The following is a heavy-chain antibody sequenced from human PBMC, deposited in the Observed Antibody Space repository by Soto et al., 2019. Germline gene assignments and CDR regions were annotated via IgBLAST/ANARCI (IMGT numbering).Heavy chain of an antibody. Sequence: SGPTLVKPTQTLTLTCTFSGFSLSTSGVGVGWIRQPPGKALEWLALIYWNDDKRYSPSLKSRLTITKDTSKNQVVLTMTNMDPVDTATYYCAHRPNYGDALDYWGQGTLVTVSS. CDR1: GFSLSTSGVG. CDR2: IYWNDDK. CDR3: AHRPNYGDALDY. D-gene: IGHD4-17*01. V-gene: IGHV2-5*01. J-gene: IGHJ4*02.